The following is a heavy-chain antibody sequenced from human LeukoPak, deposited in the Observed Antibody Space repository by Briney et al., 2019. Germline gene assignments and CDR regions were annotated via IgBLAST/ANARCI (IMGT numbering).Heavy chain of an antibody. J-gene: IGHJ4*02. D-gene: IGHD6-13*01. CDR1: GGSISSGSYY. CDR3: ARQSPGIAAAGPFDY. CDR2: IYTSGST. V-gene: IGHV4-61*02. Sequence: SQTLSLTCTVSGGSISSGSYYWSWIRQPAGKGLEWIGRIYTSGSTNYNPSLKSRVTISVDTSKNQFSLKLSSVTAADTAVYYCARQSPGIAAAGPFDYWGQGTLVTVSS.